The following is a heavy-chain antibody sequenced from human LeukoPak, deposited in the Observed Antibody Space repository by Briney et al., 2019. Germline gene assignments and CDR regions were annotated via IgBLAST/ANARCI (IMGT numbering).Heavy chain of an antibody. D-gene: IGHD2-2*01. CDR3: ARTCSGSSCYVIY. CDR1: GYTFSNYG. CDR2: ISGYNGNT. V-gene: IGHV1-18*01. Sequence: ASVKVSCKASGYTFSNYGITWVRQAPGQGLEWMGWISGYNGNTNYAQKFQGRVTMTTETSTSTAYMELRSLRSDDTDVYYCARTCSGSSCYVIYWGQGTLLTVSS. J-gene: IGHJ4*02.